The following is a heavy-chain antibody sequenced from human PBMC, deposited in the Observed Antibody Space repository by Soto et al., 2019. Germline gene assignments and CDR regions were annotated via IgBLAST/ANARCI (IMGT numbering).Heavy chain of an antibody. D-gene: IGHD2-15*01. CDR3: TREPSGVVVVAANDDYYYMDV. V-gene: IGHV3-49*03. CDR2: IRGKAYGGTT. J-gene: IGHJ6*03. Sequence: GGSLRLSCTASGFTFGDYAMSWFRQAPGKGLEWVGFIRGKAYGGTTEYAASVKGRFTISRDDSKSIAYLQMNSLKTEDTAVYYCTREPSGVVVVAANDDYYYMDVWGKGTTVTVSS. CDR1: GFTFGDYA.